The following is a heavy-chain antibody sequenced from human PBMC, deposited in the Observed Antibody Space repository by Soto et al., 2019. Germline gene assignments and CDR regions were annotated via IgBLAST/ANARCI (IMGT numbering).Heavy chain of an antibody. D-gene: IGHD3-10*01. Sequence: SETLSLTCAVSGGSISSGGYSWSWIRQPPGKGLEWIGYIYHSGSTYYNPSLKSRVTISVDRSKNQFSLKLSSVTAADTAVYYCARLGSYQTYYYYYGMDVWGQGTTVTVSS. V-gene: IGHV4-30-2*01. J-gene: IGHJ6*02. CDR3: ARLGSYQTYYYYYGMDV. CDR1: GGSISSGGYS. CDR2: IYHSGST.